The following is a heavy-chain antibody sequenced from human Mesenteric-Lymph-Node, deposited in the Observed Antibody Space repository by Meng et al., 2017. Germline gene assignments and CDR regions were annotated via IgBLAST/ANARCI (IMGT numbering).Heavy chain of an antibody. CDR3: ARGKGLTD. V-gene: IGHV1-2*06. D-gene: IGHD1-14*01. Sequence: QVQLVQSGAEVKKPGASVKVSCKASGYHFNGYYTHWVRQVPGQGLEWMGRITPYSGATSYAQRFLGRVTMTRDTSISTAYMELRRLSSDDTAVYYCARGKGLTDWGQGTLVTVSS. CDR1: GYHFNGYY. CDR2: ITPYSGAT. J-gene: IGHJ4*02.